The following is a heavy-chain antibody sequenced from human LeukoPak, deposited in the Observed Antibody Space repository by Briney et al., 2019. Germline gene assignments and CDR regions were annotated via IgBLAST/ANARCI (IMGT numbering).Heavy chain of an antibody. CDR3: ARDSSSWVDYYYYGMDV. CDR2: AYYSGST. Sequence: TSETLSLTRTDSGGSVCCYYWSWMRQPPGKGLWWSGYAYYSGSTNYNPSLKSRVTISVDTSKNQYSLKLSSVTAADTAVYYCARDSSSWVDYYYYGMDVWGQGTTVTVSS. J-gene: IGHJ6*02. CDR1: GGSVCCYY. V-gene: IGHV4-59*02. D-gene: IGHD6-6*01.